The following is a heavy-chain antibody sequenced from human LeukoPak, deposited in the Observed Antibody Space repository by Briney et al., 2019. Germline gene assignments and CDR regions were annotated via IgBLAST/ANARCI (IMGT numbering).Heavy chain of an antibody. D-gene: IGHD5-12*01. CDR2: ISSSSSYI. CDR1: GFTFSSYS. J-gene: IGHJ3*02. Sequence: GGSLRLSCAASGFTFSSYSMNWVRQAPGKGLEWVSSISSSSSYIYYADSVKGRFTISRGNAKNSLYLQMNSLRAEDTAAYYCARDGYSGYGDAFDIWGHGTMVTVSS. CDR3: ARDGYSGYGDAFDI. V-gene: IGHV3-21*01.